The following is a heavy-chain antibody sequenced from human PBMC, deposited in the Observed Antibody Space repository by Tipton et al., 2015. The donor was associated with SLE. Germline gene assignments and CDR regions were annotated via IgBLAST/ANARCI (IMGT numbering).Heavy chain of an antibody. CDR3: AGGEFGSGWYV. CDR2: FYHGGNT. J-gene: IGHJ4*02. CDR1: GYSFTRGYY. D-gene: IGHD6-13*01. V-gene: IGHV4-38-2*02. Sequence: TLSLTCRVSGYSFTRGYYWGWFRQPPGKGLEWIGSFYHGGNTHYSSSLKSRVTISVDTSENQFSLKLTSLTASDTAVYYCAGGEFGSGWYVWGQGMLVTVSS.